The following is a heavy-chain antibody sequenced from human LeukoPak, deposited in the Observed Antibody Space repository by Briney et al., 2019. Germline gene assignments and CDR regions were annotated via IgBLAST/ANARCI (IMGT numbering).Heavy chain of an antibody. CDR1: GGSISSGSYY. CDR3: ARALSGYYPS. J-gene: IGHJ4*02. D-gene: IGHD3-22*01. V-gene: IGHV4-39*01. CDR2: IYYSGST. Sequence: SETLSLMCTVSGGSISSGSYYWGWIRQPPGKGLEWIGTIYYSGSTYYNSSLKSRVTISVDTSKNQFSLKLSSVTAADTAVYFCARALSGYYPSWGQGTLVTVSS.